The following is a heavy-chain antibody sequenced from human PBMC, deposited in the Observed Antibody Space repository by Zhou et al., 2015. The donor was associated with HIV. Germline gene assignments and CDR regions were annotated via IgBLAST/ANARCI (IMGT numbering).Heavy chain of an antibody. J-gene: IGHJ4*02. D-gene: IGHD1-26*01. CDR1: GFTFSSYS. Sequence: EVQLVESGGGLVKPGGSLRLSCVASGFTFSSYSMNWVRQAPGKGLEWVSSASSISDYIYHADSMKGRFTISRDNAKNSLYLQMNGLRAEDTAVYYCSRGRSLSWADYWGQGTLVAVSS. CDR2: ASSISDYI. V-gene: IGHV3-21*01. CDR3: SRGRSLSWADY.